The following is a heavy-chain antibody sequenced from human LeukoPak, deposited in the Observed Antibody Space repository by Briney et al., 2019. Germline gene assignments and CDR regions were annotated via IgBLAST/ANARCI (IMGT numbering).Heavy chain of an antibody. J-gene: IGHJ4*02. CDR2: INAYNGNT. V-gene: IGHV1-18*01. CDR3: ARYRVDSSSGFALAFIDY. CDR1: GYSFTSYG. D-gene: IGHD6-6*01. Sequence: ASVKDSCQVSGYSFTSYGISWVRQAPAQGRDWMGWINAYNGNTNYVQKLQGRVTMTTDTSTSTAYMEVRSLRSDDTAVYYCARYRVDSSSGFALAFIDYWGQGTLVTVSS.